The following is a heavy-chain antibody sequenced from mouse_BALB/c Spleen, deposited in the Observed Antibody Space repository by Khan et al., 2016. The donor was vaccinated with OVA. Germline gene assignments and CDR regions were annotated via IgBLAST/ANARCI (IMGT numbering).Heavy chain of an antibody. V-gene: IGHV2-6-7*01. D-gene: IGHD2-10*01. Sequence: VQLVESGPGLVAPSQSLSITCTVSGFSLTGYGVNWVRQPPGKGLEWLGMIWGDGSTDYNSALKSSLSISKDNSKSQVFSKMNSMQTDDTARYYCASAYYASYREAMDFWGQGTSVTVSS. J-gene: IGHJ4*01. CDR1: GFSLTGYG. CDR2: IWGDGST. CDR3: ASAYYASYREAMDF.